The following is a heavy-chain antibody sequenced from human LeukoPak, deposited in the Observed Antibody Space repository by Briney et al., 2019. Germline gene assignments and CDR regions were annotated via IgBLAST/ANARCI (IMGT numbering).Heavy chain of an antibody. Sequence: PSETLSLTCTVSGYSISSGYYWGWIRQPPGKGLEWIGSIYHSGSTYYNPSLKSRVTISVDRSKNQFSLKLSSVTAAGTAVYYCARAIAAAEVYFDYWGQGTLVTVSS. D-gene: IGHD6-13*01. J-gene: IGHJ4*02. CDR3: ARAIAAAEVYFDY. CDR2: IYHSGST. CDR1: GYSISSGYY. V-gene: IGHV4-38-2*02.